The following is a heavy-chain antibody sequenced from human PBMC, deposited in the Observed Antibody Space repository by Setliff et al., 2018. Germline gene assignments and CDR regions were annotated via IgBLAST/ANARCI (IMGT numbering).Heavy chain of an antibody. D-gene: IGHD3-3*01. CDR3: ARDTEGRYNFWSGYYEDYYYYGTDV. J-gene: IGHJ6*02. CDR1: GGSISSSSYY. V-gene: IGHV4-39*07. CDR2: IYYSGST. Sequence: PSETLSLTCTVSGGSISSSSYYWGWIRQPPGKGLEWIGSIYYSGSTYYNPSLKSRVTISVDTSKNQFSLKLSSVTAADTAVYYCARDTEGRYNFWSGYYEDYYYYGTDVWGQGTTVTVSS.